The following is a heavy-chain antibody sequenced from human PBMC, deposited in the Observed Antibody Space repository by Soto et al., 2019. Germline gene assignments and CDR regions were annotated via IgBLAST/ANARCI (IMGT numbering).Heavy chain of an antibody. CDR1: GGSISSGDYY. D-gene: IGHD3-3*01. CDR3: ARDLLDFGWAYYGMDV. CDR2: IYYSGST. Sequence: SETLSLTCTVSGGSISSGDYYWSWIRQPPGKGLEWIGYIYYSGSTYYNPSLKSRVTISVDTSKNQFSLKLSSVTAADTAVYYCARDLLDFGWAYYGMDVWGQGTTVTVSS. J-gene: IGHJ6*02. V-gene: IGHV4-30-4*01.